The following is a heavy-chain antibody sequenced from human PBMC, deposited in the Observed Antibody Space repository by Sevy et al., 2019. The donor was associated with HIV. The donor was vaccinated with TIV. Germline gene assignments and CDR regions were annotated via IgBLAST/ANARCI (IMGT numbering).Heavy chain of an antibody. CDR2: IKSKIDGETT. D-gene: IGHD3-22*01. CDR3: ATAPGYYDSAPFDY. CDR1: GFTFSNAW. V-gene: IGHV3-15*01. J-gene: IGHJ4*02. Sequence: GGSLRLSCAVSGFTFSNAWMNWVRQAPGTGLQWVGRIKSKIDGETTDYVAPVKGRFTISRDDSTNTLYLQMNSLKTEDTGLYYCATAPGYYDSAPFDYWGPGTLVTVSS.